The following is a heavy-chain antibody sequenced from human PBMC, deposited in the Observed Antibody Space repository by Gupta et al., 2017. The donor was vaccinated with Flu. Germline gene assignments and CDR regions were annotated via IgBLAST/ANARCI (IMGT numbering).Heavy chain of an antibody. V-gene: IGHV4-39*01. D-gene: IGHD1-26*01. CDR1: GGSISSISYY. CDR3: AIIGSYYYYGMDV. J-gene: IGHJ6*02. Sequence: QLQLQESGPGLVKPSETLSLTCTVSGGSISSISYYWGWIRQPPGKGLEWIGSSYYSGSTYYNPSLKSRVTISVDTSKNQFSLKLSSVTAADTAVYYCAIIGSYYYYGMDVWGQGTTVTVSS. CDR2: SYYSGST.